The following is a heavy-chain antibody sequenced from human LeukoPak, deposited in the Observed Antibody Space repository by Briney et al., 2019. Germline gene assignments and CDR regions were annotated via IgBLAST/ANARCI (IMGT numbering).Heavy chain of an antibody. CDR2: MNPNSGNT. Sequence: ASVXXXCKASGYTFTSYGXSWVRQXPXXGLEWMGWMNPNSGNTGYAQKFQGRVTMTRNTSISTAYMELSSLRSEDTAVYYCASYSSSWYLWGQGTLVTVSS. V-gene: IGHV1-8*02. CDR3: ASYSSSWYL. D-gene: IGHD6-13*01. J-gene: IGHJ5*02. CDR1: GYTFTSYG.